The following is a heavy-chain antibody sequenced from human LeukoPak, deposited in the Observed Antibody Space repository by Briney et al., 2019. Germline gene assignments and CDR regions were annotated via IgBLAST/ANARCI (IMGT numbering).Heavy chain of an antibody. V-gene: IGHV3-23*01. CDR2: ISGSGGST. CDR1: GFTFSSYA. Sequence: GGSLRLSCAASGFTFSSYAMSWVRQAPGKGLEWVSAISGSGGSTYYADSVKGRFTISRDNSKNTLYLQINSLRAEDTAVYYCAKTTMVRGVPGYWGQGTLVTVSS. CDR3: AKTTMVRGVPGY. J-gene: IGHJ4*02. D-gene: IGHD3-10*01.